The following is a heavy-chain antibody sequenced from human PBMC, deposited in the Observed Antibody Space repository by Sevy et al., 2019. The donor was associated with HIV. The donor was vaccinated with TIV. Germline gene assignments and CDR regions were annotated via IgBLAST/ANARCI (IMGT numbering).Heavy chain of an antibody. Sequence: SDTLSLTCTVSGASISNYYRSWVRQPPGKGLEWIGYVYYSGGTYYKPSLTSGVTITLDTSTNHLSLKLIAVTAADTAVYYCARVVGISTTFGDYYVMDVWGQGTTVTVSS. J-gene: IGHJ6*02. CDR3: ARVVGISTTFGDYYVMDV. V-gene: IGHV4-59*01. CDR1: GASISNYY. CDR2: VYYSGGT. D-gene: IGHD3-3*01.